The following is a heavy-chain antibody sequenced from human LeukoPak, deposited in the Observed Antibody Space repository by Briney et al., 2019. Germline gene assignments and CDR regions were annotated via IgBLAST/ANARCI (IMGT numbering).Heavy chain of an antibody. CDR3: ARVAGTSYYFDY. Sequence: LSLTCTVSGGSISSGDYYWSWIRQPPGKGLEWIGYIYYSGSTYYNPSLKSRVTISVDTSKNQFSLKLSSVTAADTAVYYCARVAGTSYYFDYWGQGTLVTVSS. D-gene: IGHD6-19*01. CDR2: IYYSGST. J-gene: IGHJ4*02. CDR1: GGSISSGDYY. V-gene: IGHV4-30-4*01.